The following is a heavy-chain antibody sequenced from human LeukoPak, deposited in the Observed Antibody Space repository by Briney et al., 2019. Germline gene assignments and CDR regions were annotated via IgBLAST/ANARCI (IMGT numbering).Heavy chain of an antibody. J-gene: IGHJ5*02. CDR3: ARDYPSYYDYVWGSYRYYWFDP. D-gene: IGHD3-16*02. Sequence: SETLSLTCAVYGGSFSGYYWSWIRQPPGKGLEWIGYIYYSGSTNYNPSLKSRVTISVDTSKNQFSLKLSSVTAADTAVYYCARDYPSYYDYVWGSYRYYWFDPWGQGTLVTVSS. V-gene: IGHV4-59*01. CDR2: IYYSGST. CDR1: GGSFSGYY.